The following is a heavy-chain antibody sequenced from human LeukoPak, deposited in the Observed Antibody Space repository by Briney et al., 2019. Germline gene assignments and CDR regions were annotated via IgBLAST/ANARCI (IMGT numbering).Heavy chain of an antibody. J-gene: IGHJ3*02. D-gene: IGHD3-22*01. V-gene: IGHV3-48*03. CDR3: AREGPYDGSDGGAFDI. Sequence: PGGSLRLSCAASGFSFRSYEMNWVRQAPGEGLEWVSQISGSGSIIYYADSVKGRFSISRDNAKNSLYLQMNSLRAEDTAVYYCAREGPYDGSDGGAFDIWGQGTMVTVSS. CDR1: GFSFRSYE. CDR2: ISGSGSII.